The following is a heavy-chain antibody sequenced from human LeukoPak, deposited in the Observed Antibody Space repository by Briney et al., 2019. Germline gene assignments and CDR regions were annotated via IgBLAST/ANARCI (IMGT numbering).Heavy chain of an antibody. CDR2: ISWDGGST. J-gene: IGHJ6*03. CDR3: AKGGSYYYYYYMDV. D-gene: IGHD1-26*01. V-gene: IGHV3-43D*03. Sequence: GGSLRLSCAASGFTFDDYAMHWVRQAPGKGLEWVSLISWDGGSTYYADSVKGRFTISRDNSKNSLYLQMNSLRAEDTDLYYCAKGGSYYYYYYMDVWGKGTTVTVSS. CDR1: GFTFDDYA.